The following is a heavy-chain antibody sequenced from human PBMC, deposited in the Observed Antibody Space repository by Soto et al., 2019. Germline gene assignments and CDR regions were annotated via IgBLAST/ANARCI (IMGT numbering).Heavy chain of an antibody. Sequence: GGSLRLSCAASGFTFSNYAMTWVRQSPGKGREWVSGISGSGGSTSYADSVKGRFTISRDNSKNTLYLQMNSLRAEDTAIYYCAKGAYGSGSYDFRGQGTLVTVSS. CDR3: AKGAYGSGSYDF. J-gene: IGHJ4*02. CDR1: GFTFSNYA. V-gene: IGHV3-23*01. D-gene: IGHD3-10*01. CDR2: ISGSGGST.